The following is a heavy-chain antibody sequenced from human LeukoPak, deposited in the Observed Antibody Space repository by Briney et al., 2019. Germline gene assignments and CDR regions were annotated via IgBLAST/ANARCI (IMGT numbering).Heavy chain of an antibody. CDR1: GFTFSGYA. V-gene: IGHV3-23*01. Sequence: PGGSLRLSCAASGFTFSGYAMSWVRQAPGKGLEWVSAISGSGGSTYYADSVKGRFTISRDNSKNTLYLQMNSLRAEDTAVYYCAKVGYFDWLSLMYYFDYWGQGTLVTVSS. D-gene: IGHD3-9*01. J-gene: IGHJ4*02. CDR3: AKVGYFDWLSLMYYFDY. CDR2: ISGSGGST.